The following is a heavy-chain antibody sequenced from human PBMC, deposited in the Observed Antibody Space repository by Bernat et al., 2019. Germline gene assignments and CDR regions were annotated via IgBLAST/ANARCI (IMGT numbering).Heavy chain of an antibody. V-gene: IGHV3-30*01. J-gene: IGHJ4*02. CDR2: TSYDGSIR. CDR1: GFSVTDYA. CDR3: ARVRLSGSYQIDY. Sequence: QVQLVESGGGVVQPGMSLRLSCAVSGFSVTDYAMHWIRQAPGKGPEWVAVTSYDGSIRHYAESVKGRFTISRDSSKNTLFLQANNLRPEDTGVYYCARVRLSGSYQIDYWGQGTLVRVSS. D-gene: IGHD6-19*01.